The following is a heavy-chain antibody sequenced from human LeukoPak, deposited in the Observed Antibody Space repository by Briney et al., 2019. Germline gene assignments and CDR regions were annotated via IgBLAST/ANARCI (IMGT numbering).Heavy chain of an antibody. D-gene: IGHD6-13*01. CDR3: ARAPWSAASLNY. Sequence: GGSLRLSCAASGFTFDDYAMHWVRQAPGKGLEWVSLISGEGFNTYYADSVKGRFTISRDNSKNSLYLQMNSLRTEDTALYYCARAPWSAASLNYWGQGALVTVSS. CDR1: GFTFDDYA. CDR2: ISGEGFNT. J-gene: IGHJ4*02. V-gene: IGHV3-43*02.